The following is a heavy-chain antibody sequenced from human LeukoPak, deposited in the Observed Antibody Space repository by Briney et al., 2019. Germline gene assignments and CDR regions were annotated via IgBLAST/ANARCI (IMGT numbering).Heavy chain of an antibody. V-gene: IGHV3-9*01. CDR1: GFTFDDYA. J-gene: IGHJ3*02. D-gene: IGHD6-13*01. CDR2: ISWNSGSI. Sequence: PGGSLRLSCAASGFTFDDYAMHWVRQAPGKGLEWVSGISWNSGSIGYADSVKGRFTISRDNAKNSLYLQMNSLRAEDTALYYCAKDISAGTDAFDIWGQGTMVTVSS. CDR3: AKDISAGTDAFDI.